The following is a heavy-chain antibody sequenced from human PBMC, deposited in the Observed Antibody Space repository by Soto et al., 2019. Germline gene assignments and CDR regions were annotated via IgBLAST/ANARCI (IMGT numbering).Heavy chain of an antibody. CDR2: IYHSGST. J-gene: IGHJ4*02. CDR1: GGSISSYY. Sequence: SETLSLTCTVSGGSISSYYWSWIRQPPGKGLEWIGYIYHSGSTYYNPSLKSRVTISVDRSKNQFSLKLSSVTAADTAVYYCARSQTTAISYDYCGEGTLVTVSS. V-gene: IGHV4-59*12. D-gene: IGHD4-17*01. CDR3: ARSQTTAISYDY.